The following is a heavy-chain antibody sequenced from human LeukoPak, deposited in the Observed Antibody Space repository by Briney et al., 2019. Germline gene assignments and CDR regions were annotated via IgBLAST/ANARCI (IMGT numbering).Heavy chain of an antibody. CDR1: GGSISSYY. J-gene: IGHJ4*02. Sequence: SETLSLTCTVSGGSISSYYWSWIRQPAGKGLEWIGRIYTSGSTNYNPSLKSRVTMSVDTSKNQFSLKLSSVTAADTAVYYCARGSYYYDSSGYYYDYFDHWGQGTLVTVSS. CDR3: ARGSYYYDSSGYYYDYFDH. V-gene: IGHV4-4*07. D-gene: IGHD3-22*01. CDR2: IYTSGST.